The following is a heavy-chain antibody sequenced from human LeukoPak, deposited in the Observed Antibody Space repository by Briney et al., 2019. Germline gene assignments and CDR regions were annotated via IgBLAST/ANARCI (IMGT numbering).Heavy chain of an antibody. D-gene: IGHD4-17*01. CDR1: GGSISSYY. CDR3: ARAYYGDYDQVDWFDP. J-gene: IGHJ5*02. Sequence: SETLSLTCTVSGGSISSYYWSWIRQPPGKGLEWIGYIYYSGSTNYNPSLKSRVTISVDTSKNQFSLKLSSVTAADTAVYYCARAYYGDYDQVDWFDPWGQGTLVTVSS. V-gene: IGHV4-59*01. CDR2: IYYSGST.